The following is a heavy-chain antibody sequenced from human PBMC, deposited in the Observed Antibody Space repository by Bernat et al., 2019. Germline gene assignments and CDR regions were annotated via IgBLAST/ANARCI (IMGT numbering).Heavy chain of an antibody. Sequence: QVQVVESGGGVVLPGRSLRLSCAASGFIFSNYGMNWVRQGPGKGLEWVAVISYDGSGKYYADSVKGRFTISRDNSKNTLYLQMNSLRAEDTAVYYCAKDCGGSCYGFHYWGQGTLVTVSS. J-gene: IGHJ4*02. CDR2: ISYDGSGK. D-gene: IGHD2-15*01. CDR1: GFIFSNYG. CDR3: AKDCGGSCYGFHY. V-gene: IGHV3-30*18.